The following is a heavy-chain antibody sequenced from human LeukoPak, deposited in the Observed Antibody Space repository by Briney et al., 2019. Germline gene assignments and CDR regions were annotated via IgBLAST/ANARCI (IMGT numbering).Heavy chain of an antibody. D-gene: IGHD3-10*01. J-gene: IGHJ4*02. CDR3: AKSVVVRGNGNYDY. CDR2: ISGRGASK. CDR1: GLTFNNYA. V-gene: IGHV3-23*01. Sequence: RSGGSLRLSCAVSGLTFNNYAMSWVRQAPGKGLEWVSGISGRGASKYYADSVKGRFTISRDNSKNTLYLQMNSLRAEDTAVYYCAKSVVVRGNGNYDYWGQGTLVTVSS.